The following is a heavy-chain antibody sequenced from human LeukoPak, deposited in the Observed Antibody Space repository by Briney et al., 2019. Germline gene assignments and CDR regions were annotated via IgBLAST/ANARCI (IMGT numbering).Heavy chain of an antibody. CDR3: ARDWLGYSYGTFDI. CDR1: GGSISNYY. V-gene: IGHV4-59*12. D-gene: IGHD5-18*01. J-gene: IGHJ3*02. Sequence: SETLSLTCTVSGGSISNYYWSWIRQPPGKGLEWIGYIFYTGNTNYNPSLNSRVTISVDTSKDQFSLRLSSVTAADTAVYYCARDWLGYSYGTFDIWGQGTMVTVSS. CDR2: IFYTGNT.